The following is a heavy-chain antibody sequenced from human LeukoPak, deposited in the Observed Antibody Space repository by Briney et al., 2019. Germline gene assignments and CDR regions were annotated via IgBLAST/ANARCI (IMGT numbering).Heavy chain of an antibody. CDR1: GGSISGYY. CDR2: IFYSGNT. Sequence: PSETLSLTCTVSGGSISGYYWSWIRQAPGKELEWIGYIFYSGNTRYNPSRKSRVTISIDTPKNQFSLKLSSVTAADSAVYYCARQSNDYSDYTFESWGQGTLVTVSS. CDR3: ARQSNDYSDYTFES. V-gene: IGHV4-59*08. J-gene: IGHJ4*02. D-gene: IGHD4-11*01.